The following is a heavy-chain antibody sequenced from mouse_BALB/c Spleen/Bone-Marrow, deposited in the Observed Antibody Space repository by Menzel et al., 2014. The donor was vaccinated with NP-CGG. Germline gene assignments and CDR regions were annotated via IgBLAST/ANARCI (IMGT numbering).Heavy chain of an antibody. J-gene: IGHJ2*01. D-gene: IGHD1-1*02. Sequence: VQLQQSGPGLVKPSQTVSLTCTVTGISITTGNYRWSWIRHFPGNKLEWIRYIYYSGTITYDPFLTSRTTITRDTSKNQSFLEMNSLTAEDTAAYYCARYFGAYFDYWGQGTTLTVSS. CDR1: GISITTGNYR. V-gene: IGHV3-5*02. CDR2: IYYSGTI. CDR3: ARYFGAYFDY.